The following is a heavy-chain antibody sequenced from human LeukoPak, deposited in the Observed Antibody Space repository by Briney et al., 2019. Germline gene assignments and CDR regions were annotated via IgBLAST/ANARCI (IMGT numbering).Heavy chain of an antibody. D-gene: IGHD4-23*01. CDR3: ARDNYGGDYFDY. V-gene: IGHV4-59*01. Sequence: PSETLSLTCTVSGGSISSYYWSWIRQPPRKGLEWIGYIYHSGSTNYNPSLKSRVTLSVDTSKNQFSLKLSSVTAADTAVYYCARDNYGGDYFDYWGQGTLVTVSS. J-gene: IGHJ4*02. CDR1: GGSISSYY. CDR2: IYHSGST.